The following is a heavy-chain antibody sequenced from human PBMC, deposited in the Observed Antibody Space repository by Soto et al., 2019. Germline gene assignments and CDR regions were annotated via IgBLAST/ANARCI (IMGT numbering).Heavy chain of an antibody. Sequence: QVQLVQSGAEVREPGDSVKVSCKASGYTFTKYGVSWVRQAPGRGLEWMGWIGGYKGNTNYAQKLQGRVTLTTDTSTSTAYMELRSLRSDDTAVYYCAPHTLDTGMPSGYWGQGTLVTVSS. CDR3: APHTLDTGMPSGY. CDR1: GYTFTKYG. V-gene: IGHV1-18*01. CDR2: IGGYKGNT. D-gene: IGHD5-18*01. J-gene: IGHJ4*02.